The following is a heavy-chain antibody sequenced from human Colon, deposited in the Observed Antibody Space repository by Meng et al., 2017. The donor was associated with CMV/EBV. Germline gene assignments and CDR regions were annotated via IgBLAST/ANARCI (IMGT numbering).Heavy chain of an antibody. J-gene: IGHJ4*02. CDR1: GGSISSSSYS. V-gene: IGHV4-39*07. Sequence: TVSGGSISSSSYSWNWIRQPPGKGLEWIASLYYNGRTYYNPSLKSRLSISIDTSKNQFSLGLTSVTAADTAFYYCAKGDGNYVGALDNWGQGALVTVSS. CDR2: LYYNGRT. D-gene: IGHD3-16*01. CDR3: AKGDGNYVGALDN.